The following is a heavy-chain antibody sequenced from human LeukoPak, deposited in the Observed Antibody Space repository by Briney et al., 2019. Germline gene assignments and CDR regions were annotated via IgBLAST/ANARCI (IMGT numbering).Heavy chain of an antibody. Sequence: PSQTLPLTCNVSGGSISNGDCYWGWIRQPPGKGLEWIGYIYYSGSTYYNPSLKSRISISIDTSKNQFSLKLSSVTAADTAVYYCVRGWDCVNGVCPKWFDSWGQGTLVTVSS. CDR3: VRGWDCVNGVCPKWFDS. V-gene: IGHV4-30-4*08. CDR2: IYYSGST. J-gene: IGHJ5*01. CDR1: GGSISNGDCY. D-gene: IGHD2-8*01.